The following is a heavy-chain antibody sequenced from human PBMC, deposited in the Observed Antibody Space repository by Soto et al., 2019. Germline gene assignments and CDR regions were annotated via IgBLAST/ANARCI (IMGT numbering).Heavy chain of an antibody. J-gene: IGHJ4*02. V-gene: IGHV4-34*01. Sequence: KASETLSLTCTASGSFSGYHWSWIRQPPGKGLEWIGEISQDEGTQYNPSLRSRVTISVDTSNNQFSLKLNSVTAADTALYYCARGPDDAKLRNWGQGTLVTVSS. CDR3: ARGPDDAKLRN. CDR2: ISQDEGT. CDR1: SGSFSGYH.